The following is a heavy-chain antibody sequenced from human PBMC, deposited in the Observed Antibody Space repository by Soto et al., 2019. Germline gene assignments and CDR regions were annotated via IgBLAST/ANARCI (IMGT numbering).Heavy chain of an antibody. CDR3: ARDPANYDFSSGSIGGMDV. Sequence: EVQLVESGGGLVKPGGSLRLSCAASRFTFSSYNVHWVRQPPGKGLEWVSSTSGSGSYIYYADSLKGRFTISRDNAKSSLYLQINSLRAEDTAVYYCARDPANYDFSSGSIGGMDVWGQGTTVTVSS. J-gene: IGHJ6*02. CDR1: RFTFSSYN. D-gene: IGHD3-3*01. CDR2: TSGSGSYI. V-gene: IGHV3-21*01.